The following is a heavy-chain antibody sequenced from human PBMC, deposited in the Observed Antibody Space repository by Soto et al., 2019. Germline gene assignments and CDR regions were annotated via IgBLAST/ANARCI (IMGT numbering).Heavy chain of an antibody. CDR3: AKGVTTIFLDAFDI. J-gene: IGHJ3*02. CDR1: GFAFDDYA. D-gene: IGHD5-12*01. V-gene: IGHV3-9*01. Sequence: EVQLVASGGGVVQRGRSLRLSCAASGFAFDDYAMHWVRQAPVKGVEWVSGISLNSGSIGYADSVKGRFTISRDNAKNPLYLQMNSLRAEDTALYYCAKGVTTIFLDAFDIWSQGTMVTVSS. CDR2: ISLNSGSI.